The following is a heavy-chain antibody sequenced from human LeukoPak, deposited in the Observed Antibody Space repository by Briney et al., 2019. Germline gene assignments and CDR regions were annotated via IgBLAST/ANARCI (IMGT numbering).Heavy chain of an antibody. Sequence: SSETLSLTCTVSGGSISSGSYYWGWIRQPPGKGLEWIGSIYYSGSTYYNPSLKSRVTISVDTSKNQFSLKLNSVTAADTAVYYCARHSNDAIDYWGQGTLVTVSS. V-gene: IGHV4-39*01. J-gene: IGHJ4*02. CDR3: ARHSNDAIDY. D-gene: IGHD1-1*01. CDR2: IYYSGST. CDR1: GGSISSGSYY.